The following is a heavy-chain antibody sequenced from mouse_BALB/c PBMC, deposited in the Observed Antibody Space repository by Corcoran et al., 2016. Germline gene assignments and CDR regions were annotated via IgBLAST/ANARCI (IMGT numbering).Heavy chain of an antibody. CDR3: AKGSSYTMDY. J-gene: IGHJ4*01. CDR1: GYTFTDYS. CDR2: INTETGEP. V-gene: IGHV9-2-1*01. D-gene: IGHD1-1*01. Sequence: QIQLVQSGPELKKPGETVKISCKASGYTFTDYSMHWVKQAPGKGLKWMGWINTETGEPTYADDFKGRFAFSLETSASTAYLQINNLKNEDTATYFCAKGSSYTMDYWGQGTSVTVSS.